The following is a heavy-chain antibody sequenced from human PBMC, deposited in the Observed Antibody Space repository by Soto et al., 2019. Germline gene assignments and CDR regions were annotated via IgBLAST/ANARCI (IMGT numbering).Heavy chain of an antibody. D-gene: IGHD3-22*01. V-gene: IGHV3-23*01. CDR2: IRADGSRT. CDR3: SREQFYTDRGGYHYDGYFDL. CDR1: GFTFSNYA. Sequence: GGSLRLSCAVSGFTFSNYAMAWVRQAPGKGLEWVSSIRADGSRTHYADSVKGRFTVSRDNSKNRLYLDMKSLRADDTAIYFCSREQFYTDRGGYHYDGYFDLWGQGTRVTVSS. J-gene: IGHJ4*02.